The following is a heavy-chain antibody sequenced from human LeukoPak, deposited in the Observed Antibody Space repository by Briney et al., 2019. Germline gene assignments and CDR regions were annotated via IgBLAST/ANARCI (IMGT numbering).Heavy chain of an antibody. CDR2: INHSGST. Sequence: SETLSLTCAVYGGSFSGYYWSWIRQPPGKGLEWIGEINHSGSTNYNPSLKSRVTISVDTSKNQFSLKLSSVTAADTAVYYCAREGFATMIVVGSDAFDIRGQGTMVTVSS. CDR3: AREGFATMIVVGSDAFDI. CDR1: GGSFSGYY. J-gene: IGHJ3*02. V-gene: IGHV4-34*01. D-gene: IGHD3-22*01.